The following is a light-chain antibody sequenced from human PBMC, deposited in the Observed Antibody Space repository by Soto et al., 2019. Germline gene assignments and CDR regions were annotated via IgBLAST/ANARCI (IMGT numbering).Light chain of an antibody. CDR3: QQRSDWPIP. V-gene: IGKV3-11*01. Sequence: EIVLTQSPATLSLSPGERATLSCRASQSLDSYLAWYQQKPGQPPRLLIYDASSRATGIPARFSGSGSGTDFPLTISSLDSEDFAVYYCQQRSDWPIPFGGGTKVDIK. CDR2: DAS. J-gene: IGKJ4*01. CDR1: QSLDSY.